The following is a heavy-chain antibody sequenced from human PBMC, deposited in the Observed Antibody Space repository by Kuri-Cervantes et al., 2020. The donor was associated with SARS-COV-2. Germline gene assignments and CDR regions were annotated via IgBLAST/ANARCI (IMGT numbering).Heavy chain of an antibody. CDR1: GYTFTGYY. Sequence: ASVKVSCKASGYTFTGYYMHWVRQAPGQGLEWMGWINHKSGGTNYAQKFQGRVTMTRDTSISTAYMELSRLRSDDTAVYYCARARYSGSYLFDYWGQGTLVTVSS. CDR3: ARARYSGSYLFDY. J-gene: IGHJ4*02. D-gene: IGHD1-26*01. CDR2: INHKSGGT. V-gene: IGHV1-2*02.